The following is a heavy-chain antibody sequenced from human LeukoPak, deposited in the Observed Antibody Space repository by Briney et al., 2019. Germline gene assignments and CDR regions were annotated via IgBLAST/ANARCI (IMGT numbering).Heavy chain of an antibody. CDR1: GFTFSSYG. CDR3: ARDWAARSFDY. D-gene: IGHD6-6*01. J-gene: IGHJ4*02. Sequence: GGSLRLSCTASGFTFSSYGMNWVHQAPGKGLEWVANIKQDGSEKYCVDSVKGRFTISRDNAKNSLYLQMNSLRAEDTAVYYCARDWAARSFDYWGQGTPVTVSS. V-gene: IGHV3-7*01. CDR2: IKQDGSEK.